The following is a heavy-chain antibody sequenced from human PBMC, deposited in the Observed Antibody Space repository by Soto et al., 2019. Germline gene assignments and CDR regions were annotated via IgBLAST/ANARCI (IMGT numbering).Heavy chain of an antibody. Sequence: EVQVLESGGGLVQPGGSLRLSCAASGFTFSSYAMSWVRQAPGQGLEWVSAISGSGSNPYYADSVTGRFTISRDNSKNTLYLQMNSLRAEDTALYYCATTASMTIRDGFDHWGQGTLVTVSS. CDR2: ISGSGSNP. CDR1: GFTFSSYA. CDR3: ATTASMTIRDGFDH. J-gene: IGHJ4*02. V-gene: IGHV3-23*01. D-gene: IGHD4-17*01.